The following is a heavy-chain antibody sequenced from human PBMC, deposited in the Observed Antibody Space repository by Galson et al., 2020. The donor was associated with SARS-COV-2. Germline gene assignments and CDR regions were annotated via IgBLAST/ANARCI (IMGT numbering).Heavy chain of an antibody. J-gene: IGHJ6*02. CDR2: IYAYSGANT. Sequence: TGGSLRLSCAASGFTIYGNYINWLRQAPGKGLEWVSIIYAYSGANTYYADSVKGRFTISRQNSENTVYLQMDSLRVEDTALYYCARGVGGMDVWFQGTTVIVSS. V-gene: IGHV3-53*04. CDR1: GFTIYGNY. D-gene: IGHD3-16*01. CDR3: ARGVGGMDV.